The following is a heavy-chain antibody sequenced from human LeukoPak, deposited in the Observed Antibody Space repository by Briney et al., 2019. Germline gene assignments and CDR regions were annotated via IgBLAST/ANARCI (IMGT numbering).Heavy chain of an antibody. J-gene: IGHJ1*01. CDR2: INHSGST. CDR3: VLWVWPDDVFQH. CDR1: GGSFSGYY. V-gene: IGHV4-34*01. D-gene: IGHD2-2*01. Sequence: SETLSLTCAVYGGSFSGYYWSWIRQPPGKGLEWIGEINHSGSTNYNPSLKSRVTISVDTSKNQFSLKLSSVTAADTAVYYCVLWVWPDDVFQHWGQGTLVTVSS.